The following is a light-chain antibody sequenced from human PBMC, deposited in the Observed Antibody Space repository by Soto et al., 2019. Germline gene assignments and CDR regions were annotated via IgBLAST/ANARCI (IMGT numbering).Light chain of an antibody. J-gene: IGKJ3*01. CDR3: QQRYSLPLT. CDR1: QSISDY. V-gene: IGKV1-39*01. CDR2: GAS. Sequence: DIQMTQSPSSLSASVGDRVAITCRSSQSISDYLNWYQQKPGKALKLVIYGASNLQSGVPSRFSGSGSGSEFTLTISGLQPDDFAIYFCQQRYSLPLTFGSGTKVDV.